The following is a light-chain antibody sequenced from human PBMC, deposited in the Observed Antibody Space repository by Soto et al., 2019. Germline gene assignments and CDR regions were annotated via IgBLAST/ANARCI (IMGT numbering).Light chain of an antibody. CDR3: QQRSNWPPALT. CDR1: QSVSSY. V-gene: IGKV3-11*01. J-gene: IGKJ4*01. Sequence: EIVLTQSPATLSLSPGERATLSCRASQSVSSYLAWYQQKPGQAPRLLIYDAANRATGIPARFSGSGSGTDFNLTISSLEPEDFAVYYCQQRSNWPPALTFGRGTKVEIK. CDR2: DAA.